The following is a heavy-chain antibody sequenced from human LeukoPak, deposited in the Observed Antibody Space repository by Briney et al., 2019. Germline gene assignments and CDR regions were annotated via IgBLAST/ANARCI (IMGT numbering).Heavy chain of an antibody. Sequence: GRSLRLSCAASGFTFSSYGMHWVRQAPGKGLEWVAVIWYDGSNKYYADSVKGRFTISRDNSKNTLYLQMNSLRAEDTAVYYCAKGGGAATMVRGVITGGYFDYWGQGTLVTVSS. V-gene: IGHV3-33*06. CDR1: GFTFSSYG. D-gene: IGHD3-10*01. CDR2: IWYDGSNK. J-gene: IGHJ4*02. CDR3: AKGGGAATMVRGVITGGYFDY.